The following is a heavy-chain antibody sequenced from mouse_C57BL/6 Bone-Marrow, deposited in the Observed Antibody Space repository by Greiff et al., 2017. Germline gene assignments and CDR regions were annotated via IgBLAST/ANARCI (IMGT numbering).Heavy chain of an antibody. CDR3: AWTVLLYYYAMDY. Sequence: QVQLPQSGAELARPGASVTLSCTASGYTFTSYGISWVKQRTGQGLEWIGEIYPRSGNTYYNEKFKGKATLTADKSSSTAYMELRSLTSEDSAVYFCAWTVLLYYYAMDYWGQGTSVTVSS. CDR1: GYTFTSYG. D-gene: IGHD1-1*01. CDR2: IYPRSGNT. J-gene: IGHJ4*01. V-gene: IGHV1-81*01.